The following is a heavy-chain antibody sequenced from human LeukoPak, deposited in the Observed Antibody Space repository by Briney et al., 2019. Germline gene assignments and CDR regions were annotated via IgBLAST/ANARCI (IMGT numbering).Heavy chain of an antibody. J-gene: IGHJ4*02. Sequence: GGSLRLSWAASGFTFSSYGMHWVRQAPGKGLEWVAVISYDGSNKYYADSVKGRFTISRDNSKNTLYLQMNSLRAEDTAVYYCAKAPRPWVGGATGSRYYFDYWGQGTLVTVSS. CDR3: AKAPRPWVGGATGSRYYFDY. CDR2: ISYDGSNK. D-gene: IGHD1-26*01. V-gene: IGHV3-30*18. CDR1: GFTFSSYG.